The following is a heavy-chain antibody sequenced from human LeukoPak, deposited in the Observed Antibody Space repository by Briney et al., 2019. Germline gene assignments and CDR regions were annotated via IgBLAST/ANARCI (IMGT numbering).Heavy chain of an antibody. D-gene: IGHD3-3*01. CDR1: GGSFSGYS. Sequence: SETLSLTCAVYGGSFSGYSWSWIRQPPGKGLEWIGEINHSGSTNYNPSLKSRVTISVDTFKNQFSLKLSSVTAADTAVYYCAIAMTGYYDFWYWGQGTLVTVSS. J-gene: IGHJ4*02. V-gene: IGHV4-34*01. CDR2: INHSGST. CDR3: AIAMTGYYDFWY.